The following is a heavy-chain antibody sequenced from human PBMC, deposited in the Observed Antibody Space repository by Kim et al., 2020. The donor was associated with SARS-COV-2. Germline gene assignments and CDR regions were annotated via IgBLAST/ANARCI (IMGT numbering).Heavy chain of an antibody. D-gene: IGHD2-2*02. J-gene: IGHJ3*02. CDR1: GFTFSTYE. CDR3: ARDRDCSIISCYNAFDI. V-gene: IGHV3-30*04. Sequence: GGSLRLSCAASGFTFSTYEMHWVRQAPGKGLEWVAVISHDGSNNYYAYSVKGRFSISRDNSKNTLYLQMNGLRTEDTAVYYCARDRDCSIISCYNAFDIWGQGTMVTVSS. CDR2: ISHDGSNN.